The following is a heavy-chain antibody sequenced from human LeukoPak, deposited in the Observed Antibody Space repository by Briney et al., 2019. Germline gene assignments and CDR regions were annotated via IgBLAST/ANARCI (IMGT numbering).Heavy chain of an antibody. V-gene: IGHV3-7*01. CDR3: ARAVRAARPISWFDP. CDR1: GFTSSSYW. D-gene: IGHD6-6*01. Sequence: GGSLRLSCAASGFTSSSYWMSWVRQAPGKGLEWVANIKQDGSEKYYVDSVKGRFTISRDNAKNSLYLQMNSLRAEDTAVYYCARAVRAARPISWFDPWGQGTLVTVSS. CDR2: IKQDGSEK. J-gene: IGHJ5*02.